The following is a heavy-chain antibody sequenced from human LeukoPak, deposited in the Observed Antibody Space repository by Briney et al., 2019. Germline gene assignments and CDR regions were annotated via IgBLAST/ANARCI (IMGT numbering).Heavy chain of an antibody. CDR1: GFTFDDYA. Sequence: PGRSLRLSCVASGFTFDDYAMHWVRAGPGEGLEWVSGISWDSGSIGYADSVKGRFTISTDNAKTSLYLQMNSLRAEDTALYYCAKESSLGAMVFLFDYWGQGTLVTVSS. V-gene: IGHV3-9*01. CDR2: ISWDSGSI. CDR3: AKESSLGAMVFLFDY. D-gene: IGHD5-18*01. J-gene: IGHJ4*02.